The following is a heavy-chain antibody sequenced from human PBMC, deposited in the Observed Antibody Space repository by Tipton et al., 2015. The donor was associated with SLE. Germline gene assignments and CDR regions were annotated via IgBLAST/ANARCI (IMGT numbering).Heavy chain of an antibody. CDR3: ARGDRNYYYYMDV. CDR1: GFTFSSYG. V-gene: IGHV3-33*08. CDR2: IRYDGSNK. J-gene: IGHJ6*03. Sequence: SLRLSCAASGFTFSSYGMHWVRQAPGRGLEWVAFIRYDGSNKYYADSVKGRFTISRDNSKNTLYLQMNSLRAGDTAVYYCARGDRNYYYYMDVWGKGTTVTVSS.